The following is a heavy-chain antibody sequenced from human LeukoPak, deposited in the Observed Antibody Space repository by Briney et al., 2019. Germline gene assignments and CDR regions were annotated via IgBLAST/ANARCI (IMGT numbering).Heavy chain of an antibody. J-gene: IGHJ5*02. Sequence: WXXWXNPNSGGTNYAQKFQGWVTMTRDTSISTAYMELSRLRSDGTAVYYCARGVRYWSHNWFDPWGQGTLVTVSS. CDR3: ARGVRYWSHNWFDP. CDR2: XNPNSGGT. V-gene: IGHV1-2*04. D-gene: IGHD3-3*01.